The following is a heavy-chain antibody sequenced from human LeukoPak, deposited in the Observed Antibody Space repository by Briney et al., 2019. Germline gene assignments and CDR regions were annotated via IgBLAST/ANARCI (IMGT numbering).Heavy chain of an antibody. Sequence: QPGGSLRLSCAASGFTFSSYGMHWVRQAPGKGLEWVAVISYDGSNKYYADSVKGRFTISRDNSKNTLYLQMNSLRAEDTAVYYCARDLYAVAGTNYWGQGTLVTVSS. CDR3: ARDLYAVAGTNY. CDR1: GFTFSSYG. CDR2: ISYDGSNK. D-gene: IGHD6-19*01. V-gene: IGHV3-30*03. J-gene: IGHJ4*02.